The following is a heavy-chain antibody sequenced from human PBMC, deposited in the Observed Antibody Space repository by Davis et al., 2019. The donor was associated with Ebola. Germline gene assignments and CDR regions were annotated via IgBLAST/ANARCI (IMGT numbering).Heavy chain of an antibody. CDR3: ARDQKTTVPTPYYYYYGMDV. V-gene: IGHV1-18*01. J-gene: IGHJ6*02. CDR1: GYTFTSYG. Sequence: AASVKVSCKASGYTFTSYGISWVRQAPGQGLEWMGWISAYNGNTNYAQKLQGRVTMTTDTSTSTAYMELRSLRSDDTAVYYCARDQKTTVPTPYYYYYGMDVWGQGTTVTVSS. CDR2: ISAYNGNT. D-gene: IGHD4-11*01.